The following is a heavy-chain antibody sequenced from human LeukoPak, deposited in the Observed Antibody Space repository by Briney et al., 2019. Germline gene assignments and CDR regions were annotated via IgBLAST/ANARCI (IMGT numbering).Heavy chain of an antibody. CDR1: GGSISSGSYY. Sequence: SQTLSLTCTVSGGSISSGSYYWSWIRQPAGKGLEWIGRIYTSGSTNYNPSLKSRVTISVDTSKNQFSLKLSSVTAADTAVYYCAREGDSSSPYYFDYWGQGTLVTVSS. D-gene: IGHD6-13*01. J-gene: IGHJ4*02. V-gene: IGHV4-61*02. CDR2: IYTSGST. CDR3: AREGDSSSPYYFDY.